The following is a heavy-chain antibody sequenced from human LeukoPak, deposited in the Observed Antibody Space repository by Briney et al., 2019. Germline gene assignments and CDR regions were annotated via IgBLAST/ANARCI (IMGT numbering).Heavy chain of an antibody. CDR1: GFTFSSYW. D-gene: IGHD3-22*01. CDR3: ARDQSSGYYYYYYYMDV. J-gene: IGHJ6*03. V-gene: IGHV3-7*01. CDR2: IKQNGSEK. Sequence: GGSLRLSCAASGFTFSSYWMSWVRQAPGKGLEWVANIKQNGSEKYYVDSVKGRFTISRDNAKNSLYLQMNSLRAEDTAVYYCARDQSSGYYYYYYYMDVWGKGTTVTVSS.